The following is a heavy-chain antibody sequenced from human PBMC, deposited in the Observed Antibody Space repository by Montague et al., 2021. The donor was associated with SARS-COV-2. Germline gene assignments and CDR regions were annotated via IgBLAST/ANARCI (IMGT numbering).Heavy chain of an antibody. CDR3: ARTSRGSRYFYGVDV. D-gene: IGHD3-10*01. CDR2: IFRSGAT. V-gene: IGHV4-59*01. J-gene: IGHJ6*02. CDR1: GDSISDYY. Sequence: SETLSLTCTVSGDSISDYYWSLIRQPPGMGLEWIGYIFRSGATNYNPPLKSRVIISLDTSKSQFSLRLSSVTAADTAIYYCARTSRGSRYFYGVDVWGQGTTVTVSS.